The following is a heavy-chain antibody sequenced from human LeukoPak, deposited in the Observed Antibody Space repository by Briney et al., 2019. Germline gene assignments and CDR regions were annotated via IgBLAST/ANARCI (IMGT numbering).Heavy chain of an antibody. J-gene: IGHJ4*02. CDR1: GYTFTSYD. V-gene: IGHV1-8*01. CDR3: ARGFTTMVRGVIDPGFDY. Sequence: GASVKVSCKASGYTFTSYDINWVRQATGQGLEWMGWMNPNSGNTGYAQKFQGRVTMTRNTSISTAYMELSSLRSEDTAVYYCARGFTTMVRGVIDPGFDYWGQGTLVTVSS. CDR2: MNPNSGNT. D-gene: IGHD3-10*01.